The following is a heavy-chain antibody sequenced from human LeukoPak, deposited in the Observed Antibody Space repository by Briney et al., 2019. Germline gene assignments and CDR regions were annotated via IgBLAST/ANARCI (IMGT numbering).Heavy chain of an antibody. CDR1: GFTFSTYA. Sequence: GGSLRLSCAASGFTFSTYAMSWVRQAPGKGLEWVSSISSSSSYIYYADSVKGRFTISRDNAKNSLYLQMNSLRAEDTAVYYCARDHFGYTGTTRYYCGLDVWGQGTTVTVSS. D-gene: IGHD1-7*01. CDR2: ISSSSSYI. V-gene: IGHV3-21*01. J-gene: IGHJ6*02. CDR3: ARDHFGYTGTTRYYCGLDV.